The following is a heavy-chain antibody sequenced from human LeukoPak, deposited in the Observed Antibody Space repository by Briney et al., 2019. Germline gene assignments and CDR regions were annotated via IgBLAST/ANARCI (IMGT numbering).Heavy chain of an antibody. Sequence: SETLSLTCTVSGVSIRIHYWIWIRQPPGKGLEWIGHISYSGSTNYNPSLKSRVTISVDTSKYQFSLKLSSVTAADTAVYYCARGVVGWLQSDAFDIWGQGTMVTVSS. CDR2: ISYSGST. CDR3: ARGVVGWLQSDAFDI. V-gene: IGHV4-59*11. CDR1: GVSIRIHY. J-gene: IGHJ3*02. D-gene: IGHD5-24*01.